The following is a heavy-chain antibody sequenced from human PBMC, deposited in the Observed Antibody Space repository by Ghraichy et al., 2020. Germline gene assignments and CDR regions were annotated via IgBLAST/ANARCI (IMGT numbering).Heavy chain of an antibody. J-gene: IGHJ5*02. V-gene: IGHV4-34*01. Sequence: SETLSLTCAVYGGSFSGYYWSWIRQPPGKGLEWIGEINHSGSTNYNPSLKSRVTISVDTSKNQFSLKLSSVTAADTAVYYCAFTRYNWFDPWGQGTLVTVSS. CDR2: INHSGST. D-gene: IGHD3-3*01. CDR3: AFTRYNWFDP. CDR1: GGSFSGYY.